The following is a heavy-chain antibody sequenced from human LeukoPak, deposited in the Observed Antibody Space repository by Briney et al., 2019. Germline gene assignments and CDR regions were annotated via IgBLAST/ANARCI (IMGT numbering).Heavy chain of an antibody. CDR3: ARDRPDDYGDYHYYYGMDV. D-gene: IGHD4-17*01. V-gene: IGHV3-23*01. J-gene: IGHJ6*02. CDR1: GFTFSSYA. Sequence: GGSLRLSCAASGFTFSSYAMSWVRQAPGKGLEWVSAISGSGDNTYYADSVKGRFTISRDNAKNSLYLQMNSLRAEDTAVYYCARDRPDDYGDYHYYYGMDVWGQGTTVTVSS. CDR2: ISGSGDNT.